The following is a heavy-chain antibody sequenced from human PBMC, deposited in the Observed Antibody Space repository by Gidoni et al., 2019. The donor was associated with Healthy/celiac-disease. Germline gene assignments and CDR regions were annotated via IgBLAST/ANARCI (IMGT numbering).Heavy chain of an antibody. CDR1: GGSFSGYY. CDR2: INHSGST. D-gene: IGHD3-10*01. Sequence: QVQLQQWGAGLLKPPETLSLTCAVYGGSFSGYYWSWIRQPPGKGLEWIGEINHSGSTNYNPSLKSRVTISVDTSKNQFSLKLSSVTAADTAVYYCARSARSGYSGSYSVDIWGQGTMVTVSS. CDR3: ARSARSGYSGSYSVDI. J-gene: IGHJ3*02. V-gene: IGHV4-34*01.